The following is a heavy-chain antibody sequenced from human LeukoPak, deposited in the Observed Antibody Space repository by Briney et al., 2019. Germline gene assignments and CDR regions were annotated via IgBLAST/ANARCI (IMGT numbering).Heavy chain of an antibody. Sequence: GGSLRLSCAASGFTFSSYAMRWVRQAPGKGLEWVAVISYDGSNKYYADSVKGRFTISRDNSKNTLYLQMNSLRAEDTAVYYCASGYCSSTSCLHHYYYGMDVWGQGTTVTVSS. J-gene: IGHJ6*02. V-gene: IGHV3-30-3*01. CDR3: ASGYCSSTSCLHHYYYGMDV. CDR2: ISYDGSNK. D-gene: IGHD2-2*01. CDR1: GFTFSSYA.